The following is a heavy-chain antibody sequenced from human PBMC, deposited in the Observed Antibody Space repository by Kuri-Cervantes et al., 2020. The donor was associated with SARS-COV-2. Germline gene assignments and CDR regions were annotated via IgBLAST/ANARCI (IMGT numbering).Heavy chain of an antibody. Sequence: GSLRLSCAASGFTFSSYSMNWVRQAPGKGLEWIGTIHHSGTTYYNPSLESRVTISVDTSQNLFSLELTSVSAADTAVYYCARHVRSSSYDFWSGYYHPDFDYWGQGTLVTVSS. J-gene: IGHJ4*02. CDR2: IHHSGTT. V-gene: IGHV4-39*01. D-gene: IGHD3-3*01. CDR3: ARHVRSSSYDFWSGYYHPDFDY. CDR1: GFTFSSYSMN.